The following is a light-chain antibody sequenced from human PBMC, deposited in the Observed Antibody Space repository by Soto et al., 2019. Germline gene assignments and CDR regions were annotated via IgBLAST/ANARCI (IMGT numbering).Light chain of an antibody. J-gene: IGKJ2*01. V-gene: IGKV3-15*01. CDR1: QSVSSN. Sequence: EIVMTQSPATLSVSPGDGATLSCRASQSVSSNLAWYQQKPGQAPRLLIYGASTRATGIPARFSGSGSGTEFTLTISRLQSEDFAVYYCQQYNNWPPYTFGQGTKLEIK. CDR3: QQYNNWPPYT. CDR2: GAS.